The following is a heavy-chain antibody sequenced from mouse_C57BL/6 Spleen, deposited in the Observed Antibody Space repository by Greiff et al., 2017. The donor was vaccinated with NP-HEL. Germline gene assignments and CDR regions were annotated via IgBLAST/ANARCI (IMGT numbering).Heavy chain of an antibody. CDR2: ISDGGSYT. Sequence: EVKLMESGGGLVKPGGSLKLSCAASGFTFSSYAMSWVRQTPEKRLEWVATISDGGSYTYYPDNVKGRFTISRDNAKNNLYLQMSHLKSEDTAMYYCARDIGRSWFAYWGQGTLVTVSA. V-gene: IGHV5-4*01. CDR3: ARDIGRSWFAY. CDR1: GFTFSSYA. D-gene: IGHD2-14*01. J-gene: IGHJ3*01.